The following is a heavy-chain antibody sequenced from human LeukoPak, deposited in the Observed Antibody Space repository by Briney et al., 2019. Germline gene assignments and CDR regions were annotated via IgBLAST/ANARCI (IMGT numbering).Heavy chain of an antibody. V-gene: IGHV3-23*01. D-gene: IGHD5-18*01. CDR1: GFTFSNYA. Sequence: PGGSLRLSCEASGFTFSNYAMSWVRQVPGKGLECVSGISGGSGTTYYADSVKGRFTISRDNSKNTLYLQMNNLRVEDTAVYYCARSSGNTAMVTRYFDHWGQGTLVTVSS. CDR3: ARSSGNTAMVTRYFDH. CDR2: ISGGSGTT. J-gene: IGHJ4*02.